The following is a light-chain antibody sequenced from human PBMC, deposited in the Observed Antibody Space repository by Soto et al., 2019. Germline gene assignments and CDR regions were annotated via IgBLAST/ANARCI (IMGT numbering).Light chain of an antibody. Sequence: VVSQSPATLSVSPGERATLSCRASQSVSSNLAWYQQKPGQAPRLLIYGASTRATGIPARFSGSGSGTEFTLTISSLQSEDFAVYYCQQYNNWPLTFGGGTKVDFK. CDR3: QQYNNWPLT. J-gene: IGKJ4*01. V-gene: IGKV3-15*01. CDR2: GAS. CDR1: QSVSSN.